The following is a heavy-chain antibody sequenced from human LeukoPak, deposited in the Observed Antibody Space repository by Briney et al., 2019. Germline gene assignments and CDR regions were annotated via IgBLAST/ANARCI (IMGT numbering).Heavy chain of an antibody. Sequence: GASVTVSCMASVYTFTSYGFSWVRQAPGQGLEWMGWISAYNGDTNYARKFQGRVTMTTDTSTSTAHMELRSLRTDDTAVYYCARDPYSSGSLYGYWGQGTLVTVSS. D-gene: IGHD6-19*01. J-gene: IGHJ4*02. CDR3: ARDPYSSGSLYGY. CDR1: VYTFTSYG. V-gene: IGHV1-18*01. CDR2: ISAYNGDT.